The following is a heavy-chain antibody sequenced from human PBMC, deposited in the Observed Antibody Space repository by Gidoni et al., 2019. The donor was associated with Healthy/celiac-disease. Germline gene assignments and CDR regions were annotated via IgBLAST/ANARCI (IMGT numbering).Heavy chain of an antibody. D-gene: IGHD6-6*01. V-gene: IGHV2-5*02. CDR3: AHSFGVGSSIDY. CDR2: IYWDDDK. CDR1: GFSPSTSGVG. Sequence: QITLKESGPTLVKPTQTLTLTCTFSGFSPSTSGVGVGWIRQPPGKALEWLALIYWDDDKRYSPSLKSRLTITKDTSKNQVVLTLTNMDPVDTATYYCAHSFGVGSSIDYWGQGTLVTVSS. J-gene: IGHJ4*02.